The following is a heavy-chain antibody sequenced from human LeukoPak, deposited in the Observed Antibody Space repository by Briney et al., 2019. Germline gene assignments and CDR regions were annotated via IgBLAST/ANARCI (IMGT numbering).Heavy chain of an antibody. CDR3: ARGSFTSTWNFDL. Sequence: GASVKVSCKASGYTFTGYYIHWVRQAPGQGLEWMGWINPNSGGTNFAQKFQGRVTMTSDTSITTAYMELSRLRSDDTAVYYCARGSFTSTWNFDLWGRGTPVTVSP. CDR2: INPNSGGT. D-gene: IGHD2/OR15-2a*01. V-gene: IGHV1-2*02. CDR1: GYTFTGYY. J-gene: IGHJ2*01.